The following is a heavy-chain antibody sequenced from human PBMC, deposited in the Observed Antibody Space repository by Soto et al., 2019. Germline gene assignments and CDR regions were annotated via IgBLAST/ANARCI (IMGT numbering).Heavy chain of an antibody. D-gene: IGHD3-22*01. CDR3: ASDTKQVSNGYYREWFDP. CDR1: GYTFYRYG. V-gene: IGHV1-18*01. J-gene: IGHJ5*02. Sequence: GASGKGSCKASGYTFYRYGITWVRQAPGQGLEWMGWINPSNDNTNYAQKFRGRVTMTTDASTSTAHMELRSLKSDDTAVYYCASDTKQVSNGYYREWFDPWG. CDR2: INPSNDNT.